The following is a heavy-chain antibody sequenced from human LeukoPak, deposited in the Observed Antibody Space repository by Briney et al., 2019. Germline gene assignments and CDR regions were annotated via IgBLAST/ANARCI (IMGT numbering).Heavy chain of an antibody. D-gene: IGHD3-10*01. J-gene: IGHJ4*02. CDR2: ISSSSSYI. V-gene: IGHV3-21*01. Sequence: GGSLRLSCAASGFTFSSYSMNWVRQAPGKGLEWVSSISSSSSYIYYADSVKGRFTISRDNAKNSLYLQTNSLRAEDTAVYYCARDEPNYYGSGSYDYWGQGTLVTVSS. CDR1: GFTFSSYS. CDR3: ARDEPNYYGSGSYDY.